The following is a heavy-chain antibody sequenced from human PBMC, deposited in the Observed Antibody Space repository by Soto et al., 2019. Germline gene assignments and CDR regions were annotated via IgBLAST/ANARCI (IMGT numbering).Heavy chain of an antibody. J-gene: IGHJ6*02. CDR3: ARDRAVDTYGMDV. CDR1: GGSISSSNW. CDR2: IYHSGST. D-gene: IGHD6-19*01. V-gene: IGHV4-4*02. Sequence: ASETLCLTSAVSGGSISSSNWWSWVRQPPGKGLEWIGEIYHSGSTNYNPSLKSRVTISVDKSKNQFSLKLSSVTAADTAVYYCARDRAVDTYGMDVWGQGTTVTVSS.